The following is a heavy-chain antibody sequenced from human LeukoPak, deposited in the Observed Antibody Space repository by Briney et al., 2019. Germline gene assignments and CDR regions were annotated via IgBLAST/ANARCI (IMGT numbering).Heavy chain of an antibody. V-gene: IGHV4-4*09. J-gene: IGHJ4*02. CDR3: ARHQHQLVTGYDY. CDR1: GGSISSNC. D-gene: IGHD6-13*01. CDR2: SCTSGST. Sequence: SETLSLTCTVSGGSISSNCWNWIRQPPGKGLEWIGYSCTSGSTNYNPSLMSRVTISVDTSKNQFSLKMISVTAADTAVYYCARHQHQLVTGYDYWGQGTLVTVSS.